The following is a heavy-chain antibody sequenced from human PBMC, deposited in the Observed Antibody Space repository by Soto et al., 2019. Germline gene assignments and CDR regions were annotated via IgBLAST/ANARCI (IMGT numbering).Heavy chain of an antibody. CDR1: GFTFRNYA. Sequence: GGSLRLSCAASGFTFRNYAMTWVRQAAGKGLEWVSTIGATGADTYYSDSVKGRFTISRDNSKNTVYLRMNSLRAEDTALYYCARYIVEAPSSLRWFDSRGQGTLVTGFS. V-gene: IGHV3-23*01. D-gene: IGHD2-2*01. J-gene: IGHJ5*01. CDR3: ARYIVEAPSSLRWFDS. CDR2: IGATGADT.